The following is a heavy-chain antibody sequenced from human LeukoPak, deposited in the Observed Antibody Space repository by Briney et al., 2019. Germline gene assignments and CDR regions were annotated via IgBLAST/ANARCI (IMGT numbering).Heavy chain of an antibody. D-gene: IGHD2-15*01. Sequence: GGSLRLSCAASGFTFSSYAMHWVRQAPGKGLEWVAVISYDGSNKYYADSVKGRFTISRDNSKNTLYLQMNSLRAEDTAVYYCAKDMRGPPDSLPYNWFDPWGQGTLVTVSS. CDR2: ISYDGSNK. V-gene: IGHV3-30-3*01. J-gene: IGHJ5*02. CDR3: AKDMRGPPDSLPYNWFDP. CDR1: GFTFSSYA.